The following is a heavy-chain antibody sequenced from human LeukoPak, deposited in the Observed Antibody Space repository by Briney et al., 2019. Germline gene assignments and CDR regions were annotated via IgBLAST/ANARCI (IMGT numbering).Heavy chain of an antibody. CDR2: ISRTGNTK. V-gene: IGHV3-11*01. CDR1: GFTFRDHY. J-gene: IGHJ4*01. D-gene: IGHD5-18*01. Sequence: PGGSLRLSCAASGFTFRDHYMSWIRQAPGKGLEWVSYISRTGNTKYYADSVKGRFTISRDNAKNSLYLQMNSLRSEDTAVYYCGRGKRGYSRGGGGYWGQGTLVTVSS. CDR3: GRGKRGYSRGGGGY.